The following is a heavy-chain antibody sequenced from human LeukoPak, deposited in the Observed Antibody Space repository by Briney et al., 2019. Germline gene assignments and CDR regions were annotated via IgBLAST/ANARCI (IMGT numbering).Heavy chain of an antibody. CDR2: ISDDGRNK. J-gene: IGHJ4*02. CDR1: GFTFSSYA. D-gene: IGHD2-2*01. Sequence: GGSLSLSCAASGFTFSSYAMHWVRQAPGKGLEWVAVISDDGRNKYYADSVKGRFTTSRHNSKNTLYLQMNSLRAEDTAVYYCARDLVDTRAFDYWGQGTLVTVSS. V-gene: IGHV3-30*04. CDR3: ARDLVDTRAFDY.